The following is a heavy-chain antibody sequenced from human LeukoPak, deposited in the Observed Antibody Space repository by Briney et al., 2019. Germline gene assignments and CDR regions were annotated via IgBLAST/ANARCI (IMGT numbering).Heavy chain of an antibody. J-gene: IGHJ1*01. V-gene: IGHV1-2*02. D-gene: IGHD6-13*01. CDR2: INPNSGGT. CDR1: GYTFTVYY. Sequence: GASVKVSCKASGYTFTVYYMHWVRQAPGQGLEWMGWINPNSGGTNYAQKFQGRVTMTRDTSISTAYMELSRLKSDDTAVYYCAPVYSSSWCMEGHEYFQHWGQGTLVTVSS. CDR3: APVYSSSWCMEGHEYFQH.